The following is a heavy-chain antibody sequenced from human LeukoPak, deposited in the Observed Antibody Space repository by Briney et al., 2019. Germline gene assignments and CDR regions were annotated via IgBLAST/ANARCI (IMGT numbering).Heavy chain of an antibody. CDR1: GFTFGRYW. CDR3: ARDTLNGPFVISLDY. J-gene: IGHJ4*02. D-gene: IGHD3-9*01. Sequence: PGGSLRLSCAASGFTFGRYWMHWVRRAPGKGLVWVSRISADGTQTNYADSVKGRFAISRDNAKNTLHLQMNSLRADDTAVYYCARDTLNGPFVISLDYWGQGALVTVSS. V-gene: IGHV3-74*01. CDR2: ISADGTQT.